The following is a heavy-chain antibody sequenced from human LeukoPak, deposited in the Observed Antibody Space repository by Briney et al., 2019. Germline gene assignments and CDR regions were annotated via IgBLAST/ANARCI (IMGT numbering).Heavy chain of an antibody. Sequence: SSETLSLTCAVSGGSFSGYYWSWIRQPPGKGLEWIWEINHSGSTNYNPSLKSRVTISVDTSKNQFSLKLSSVTAADTAVYYCARGGRDGYNFQDYWGQGTLVTVSS. CDR2: INHSGST. J-gene: IGHJ4*02. V-gene: IGHV4-34*01. CDR3: ARGGRDGYNFQDY. CDR1: GGSFSGYY. D-gene: IGHD5-24*01.